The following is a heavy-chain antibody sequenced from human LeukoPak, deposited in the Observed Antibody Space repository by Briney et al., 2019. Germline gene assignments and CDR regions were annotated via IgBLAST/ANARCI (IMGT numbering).Heavy chain of an antibody. V-gene: IGHV3-15*01. CDR3: TTEWSFSASGTPERHDY. Sequence: PGGSLRLSCAASGVTFNNAWVSWVRQAPGKGLEWVGRIKRKSEGGTTGYAAPVKGRFTISRDDSKNTVYLQMNSLKTEDTAVYYCTTEWSFSASGTPERHDYWGQGTLVTVSS. CDR2: IKRKSEGGTT. D-gene: IGHD3-10*01. J-gene: IGHJ4*02. CDR1: GVTFNNAW.